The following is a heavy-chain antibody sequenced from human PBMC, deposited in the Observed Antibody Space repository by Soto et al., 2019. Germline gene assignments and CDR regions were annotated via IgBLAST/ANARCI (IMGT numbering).Heavy chain of an antibody. CDR3: ARDGPAVAATLGVDY. Sequence: VASVKVSCKASGYTFTSYGISWVRQAPGQGLEWMGWISAYNGNTNYAQKLQGRVTMTTDTSTSTAYMELRSLRSDDTAVYYCARDGPAVAATLGVDYWGQGTLVTVSS. V-gene: IGHV1-18*01. CDR1: GYTFTSYG. CDR2: ISAYNGNT. J-gene: IGHJ4*02. D-gene: IGHD2-15*01.